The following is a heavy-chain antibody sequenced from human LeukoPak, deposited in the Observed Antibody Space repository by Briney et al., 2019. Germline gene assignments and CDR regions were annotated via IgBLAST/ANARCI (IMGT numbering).Heavy chain of an antibody. CDR1: GFTVSSNY. Sequence: GGSLRLSCAASGFTVSSNYMSWVRQAPRKGLEWVSVIYSGGSTYYADSVKGRFTISRDNSKNTLYLQMNSLRAEDTAVYYCARAVQDIVVVPAAIRPALYYFDYWGQGTLVTVSS. CDR2: IYSGGST. D-gene: IGHD2-2*01. CDR3: ARAVQDIVVVPAAIRPALYYFDY. J-gene: IGHJ4*02. V-gene: IGHV3-53*01.